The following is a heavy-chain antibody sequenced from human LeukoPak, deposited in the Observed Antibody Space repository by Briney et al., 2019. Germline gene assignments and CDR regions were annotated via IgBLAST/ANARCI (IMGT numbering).Heavy chain of an antibody. CDR1: GGSISSRSYY. CDR3: ARGLRYSAFHDYMDV. J-gene: IGHJ6*03. Sequence: PSETLSLTCAVSGGSISSRSYYWGWIRQPPGKGLEWIGSIYYGGSTYYSPSLKSRITISIDTSKNQFALKVTSVTAADTAVYFCARGLRYSAFHDYMDVWGKGTTVTVSS. CDR2: IYYGGST. V-gene: IGHV4-39*06. D-gene: IGHD3-9*01.